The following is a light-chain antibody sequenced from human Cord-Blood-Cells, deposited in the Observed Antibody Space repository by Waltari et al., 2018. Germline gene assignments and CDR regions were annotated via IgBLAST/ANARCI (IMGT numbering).Light chain of an antibody. V-gene: IGKV2-28*01. J-gene: IGKJ1*01. CDR3: MQALQTPPT. Sequence: DIVMTQSPLSLPVTPGESASISCRSSQSLLHSNGYNYLDWYLQKPGQSPHLLIYLGSNRASGVPDRFSGSGSGTDFTLKISRVEAEDVGVYYCMQALQTPPTFGQGTKVEIK. CDR1: QSLLHSNGYNY. CDR2: LGS.